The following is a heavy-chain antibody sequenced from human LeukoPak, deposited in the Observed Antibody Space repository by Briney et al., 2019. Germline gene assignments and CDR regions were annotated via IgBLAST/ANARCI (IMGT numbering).Heavy chain of an antibody. CDR3: ARGPIGGVVLGTALGYFDP. CDR1: GGSIYGSGWH. CDR2: IYHSGGT. J-gene: IGHJ5*02. Sequence: SQTLSLTCSVSGGSIYGSGWHWSWLRQPPGKGLEWIGYIYHSGGTYISPPLTSRVSISVDRFNNQFFLYLNYATDADTAVYYCARGPIGGVVLGTALGYFDPWGQGTLVTVSS. V-gene: IGHV4-30-2*01. D-gene: IGHD2-21*02.